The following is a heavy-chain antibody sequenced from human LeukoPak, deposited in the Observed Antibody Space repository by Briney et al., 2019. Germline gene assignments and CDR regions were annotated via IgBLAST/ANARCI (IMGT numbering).Heavy chain of an antibody. V-gene: IGHV3-11*01. CDR1: GFRFSDFT. D-gene: IGHD3-10*01. CDR2: ISSSGSTI. CDR3: ARSGSYYYGSGSSGLDC. J-gene: IGHJ4*02. Sequence: PGGSLRLSCAASGFRFSDFTMSWIRQAPGKGLEWVSYISSSGSTIYYADSVKGRFTISRDNAKNSLYLQMNSLRAEDTAVYYCARSGSYYYGSGSSGLDCWGQGTLVTVSS.